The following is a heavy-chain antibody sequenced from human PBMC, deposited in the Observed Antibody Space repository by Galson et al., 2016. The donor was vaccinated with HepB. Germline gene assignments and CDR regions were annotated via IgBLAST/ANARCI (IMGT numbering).Heavy chain of an antibody. CDR2: TYHSGTA. D-gene: IGHD2-2*01. CDR1: GVSISSSGW. Sequence: ETLSLTCAVSGVSISSSGWWSWVRQPPGKGLEWIGETYHSGTANYNPSLESRGTMSLDKSKNQITLKVTSVTAADTAVYYCARHVGVPGTRGFDYWGQGTLVTVSS. CDR3: ARHVGVPGTRGFDY. V-gene: IGHV4-4*02. J-gene: IGHJ4*02.